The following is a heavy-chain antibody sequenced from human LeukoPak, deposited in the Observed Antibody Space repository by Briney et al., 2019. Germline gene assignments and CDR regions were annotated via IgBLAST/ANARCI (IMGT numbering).Heavy chain of an antibody. CDR2: IYHSGST. CDR3: ARTTAMRALDY. D-gene: IGHD5-18*01. Sequence: SETLSLTCAVSGGSISSGGYSWSWIRQPPGKGLEWIGYIYHSGSTYYNPSLKSRVTISVDRSKNQFSLKLSSVTAADTAVYYCARTTAMRALDYWGQGTLVTVSS. V-gene: IGHV4-30-2*01. J-gene: IGHJ4*02. CDR1: GGSISSGGYS.